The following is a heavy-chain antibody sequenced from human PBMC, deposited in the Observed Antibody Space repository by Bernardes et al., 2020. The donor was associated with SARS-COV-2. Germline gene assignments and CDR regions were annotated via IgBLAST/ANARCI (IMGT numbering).Heavy chain of an antibody. D-gene: IGHD5-18*01. J-gene: IGHJ4*02. CDR3: ARHVDTAFLRTYYFDY. CDR1: GGSISSSSYY. CDR2: IYYSGST. Sequence: SETLSLTCTVSGGSISSSSYYWGWIRQPPGKGLEWIGSIYYSGSTYYNPSLKSRVTISVDTSKNQFSLKLSSVTAADTAVYYCARHVDTAFLRTYYFDYWGQGTLVTVSS. V-gene: IGHV4-39*01.